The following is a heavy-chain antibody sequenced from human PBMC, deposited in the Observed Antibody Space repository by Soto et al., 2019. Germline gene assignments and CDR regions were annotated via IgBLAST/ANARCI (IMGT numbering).Heavy chain of an antibody. D-gene: IGHD6-13*01. CDR2: IIPIFGTA. V-gene: IGHV1-69*06. CDR3: ARLNVGSESWYTRLFYYYGMDV. CDR1: GGTFSSYA. Sequence: SVKVSCKASGGTFSSYAISWVRQAPGQGLEWMGGIIPIFGTANYAQKFQGRVTITADKSTSTAYMELSSLRSEDTAVYYCARLNVGSESWYTRLFYYYGMDVWGQGTTVTVYS. J-gene: IGHJ6*02.